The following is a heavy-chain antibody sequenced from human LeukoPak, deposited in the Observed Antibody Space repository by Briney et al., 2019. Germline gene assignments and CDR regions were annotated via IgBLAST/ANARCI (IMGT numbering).Heavy chain of an antibody. CDR3: ARDVPHNWFDT. CDR2: INSDGGGA. V-gene: IGHV3-74*01. Sequence: GSLRLSCAASGITFGNNWMHWVRQGPGKGLVWISRINSDGGGAIYADSVKGRFTVSRDDAKNTLYLQMNSLRAEDTAVYYCARDVPHNWFDTWGQGTLVTVSS. CDR1: GITFGNNW. J-gene: IGHJ5*02.